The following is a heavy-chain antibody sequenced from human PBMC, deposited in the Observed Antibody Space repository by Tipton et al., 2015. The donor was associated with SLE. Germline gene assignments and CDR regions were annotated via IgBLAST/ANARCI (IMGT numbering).Heavy chain of an antibody. V-gene: IGHV4-59*12. CDR3: ARGRRGLFGY. D-gene: IGHD3-10*01. CDR2: IYYSGST. CDR1: GGSISSYY. J-gene: IGHJ4*02. Sequence: LRLSCTVSGGSISSYYWSWIRQPPGKGLEWIGYIYYSGSTNYNPSLKSRVTISVDTSKNQFSLKLSSVTAADTAVYYCARGRRGLFGYWGQGTLVTVSS.